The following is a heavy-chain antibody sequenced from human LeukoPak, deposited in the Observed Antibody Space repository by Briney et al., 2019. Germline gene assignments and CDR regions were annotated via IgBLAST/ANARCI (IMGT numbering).Heavy chain of an antibody. V-gene: IGHV3-21*01. D-gene: IGHD5-18*01. CDR2: ISSSSSYI. Sequence: GGSLRLSCAASGFTFSNYSMNWVRQAPGKGLEWVSSISSSSSYIYYADSVKGRFTISRDNAKNSLYLQMNSLRAEDTAVYYCAREGVGVDTAMVKDYWGQGTLVTVSS. CDR3: AREGVGVDTAMVKDY. J-gene: IGHJ4*02. CDR1: GFTFSNYS.